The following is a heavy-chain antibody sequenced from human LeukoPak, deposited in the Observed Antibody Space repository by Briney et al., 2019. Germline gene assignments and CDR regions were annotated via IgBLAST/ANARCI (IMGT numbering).Heavy chain of an antibody. Sequence: ASVKVSCKVSGYTLTELSMHWVRQAPGKGLEWMGGFDPEDGETIYAQKFQGRVTMTECTSTDTAYMELSSLRSEDTAVYYCATRGSGWGYFDYWGQGTLVTVSS. CDR1: GYTLTELS. J-gene: IGHJ4*02. D-gene: IGHD6-19*01. V-gene: IGHV1-24*01. CDR3: ATRGSGWGYFDY. CDR2: FDPEDGET.